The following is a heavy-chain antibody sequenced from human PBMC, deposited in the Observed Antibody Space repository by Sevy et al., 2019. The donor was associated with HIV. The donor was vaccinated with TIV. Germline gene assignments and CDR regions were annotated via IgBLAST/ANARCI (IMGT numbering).Heavy chain of an antibody. J-gene: IGHJ3*02. Sequence: SETLSLTCTLSGGSFSDYYWTWIWQSPGKGLEWIGYIYRDGIVDYNPSLKSRVSILKDRSRSQLSLRLSSLTAADTAVYYCARRALGGPDIWGPGTMVTVSS. D-gene: IGHD6-25*01. CDR1: GGSFSDYY. V-gene: IGHV4-59*01. CDR2: IYRDGIV. CDR3: ARRALGGPDI.